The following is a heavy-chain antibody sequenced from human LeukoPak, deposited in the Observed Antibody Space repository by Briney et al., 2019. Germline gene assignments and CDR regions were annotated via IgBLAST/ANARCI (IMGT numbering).Heavy chain of an antibody. V-gene: IGHV3-74*03. CDR3: ARVGGPGWYGY. CDR1: GFAFSSYW. Sequence: GGSLRLSCAASGFAFSSYWMHWVRQVPGKGLVWVSRINIDVGTTTYADSVKGRFTISRDNAKNTLYLQMNSLRAEDTALYYCARVGGPGWYGYWGQGTLVTVSS. CDR2: INIDVGTT. J-gene: IGHJ4*02. D-gene: IGHD6-19*01.